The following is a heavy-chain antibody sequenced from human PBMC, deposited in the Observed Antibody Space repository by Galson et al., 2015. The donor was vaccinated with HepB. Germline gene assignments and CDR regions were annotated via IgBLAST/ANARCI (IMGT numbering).Heavy chain of an antibody. J-gene: IGHJ4*02. D-gene: IGHD3-10*01. CDR1: GDSVSSNNAA. CDR3: SRDSGVAAEVNPDY. V-gene: IGHV6-1*01. Sequence: CAISGDSVSSNNAAWNWIRQSPSRGLEWLGRTYYRSKWYNDYAVSVKSRIIINPDTSKNQFSLQLNSVTPEDSAVYYCSRDSGVAAEVNPDYWGQGTLVTVSS. CDR2: TYYRSKWYN.